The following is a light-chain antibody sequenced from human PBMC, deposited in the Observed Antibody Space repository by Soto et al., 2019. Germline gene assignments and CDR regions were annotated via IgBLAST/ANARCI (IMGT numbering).Light chain of an antibody. CDR2: DVN. J-gene: IGLJ1*01. CDR1: SNDVTSYYR. CDR3: SIYTRSSTYV. V-gene: IGLV2-18*01. Sequence: QSVLTQPPSVSGSPGQSVTISCSGTSNDVTSYYRFSWYQHTPGTAPKVMIYDVNTRPSGVPDRFSGSRSGNTASLTISGLQAEDEADYYCSIYTRSSTYVFXTGTKVTV.